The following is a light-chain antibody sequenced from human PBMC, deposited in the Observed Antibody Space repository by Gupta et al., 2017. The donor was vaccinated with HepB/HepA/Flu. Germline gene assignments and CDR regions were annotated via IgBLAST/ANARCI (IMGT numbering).Light chain of an antibody. V-gene: IGLV3-25*03. Sequence: SPELTQPPSASVSPGQTARITCSGDVLPNQYTYWYQQKPGQAPVLIVYKDTETPPGPPGRFSGSSSGATVTLTISGVQAEDEADYYCQSADSSGTYYVFGTGTKV. J-gene: IGLJ1*01. CDR2: KDT. CDR3: QSADSSGTYYV. CDR1: VLPNQY.